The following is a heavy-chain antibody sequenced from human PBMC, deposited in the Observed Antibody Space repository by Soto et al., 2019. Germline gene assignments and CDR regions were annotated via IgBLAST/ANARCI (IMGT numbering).Heavy chain of an antibody. CDR2: IWYDGRSK. CDR1: GFTFSSYG. CDR3: ARDQYSSGWNAFDI. V-gene: IGHV3-33*01. D-gene: IGHD6-19*01. J-gene: IGHJ3*02. Sequence: QVQLVESGGGVVQPGGSLRLSCAASGFTFSSYGMHWVRQAPGKGLEWVAVIWYDGRSKYYADSVKRRFTISRDNSKNTLYLQMNSLRAEDTAVYYCARDQYSSGWNAFDIWGQGTVVTVSS.